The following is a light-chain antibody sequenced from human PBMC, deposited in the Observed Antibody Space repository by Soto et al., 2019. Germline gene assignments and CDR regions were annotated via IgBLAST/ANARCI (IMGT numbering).Light chain of an antibody. CDR1: QSVSGN. CDR3: QQYNNWLIT. J-gene: IGKJ5*01. V-gene: IGKV3-15*01. CDR2: GAS. Sequence: EMVMTQSPATLSVSPGERATLSCRASQSVSGNLAWYQQKPGQAPRLLIYGASTSATGIPARFSGSGSGTEFTLTISSLQSEDFAVYYCQQYNNWLITFGQGTRLEIK.